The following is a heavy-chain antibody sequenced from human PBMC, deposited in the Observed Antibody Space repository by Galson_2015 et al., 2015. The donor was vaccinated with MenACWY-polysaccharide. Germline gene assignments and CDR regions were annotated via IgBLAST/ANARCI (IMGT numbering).Heavy chain of an antibody. D-gene: IGHD5-18*01. J-gene: IGHJ4*02. CDR3: ARGGRGYSYGLGY. Sequence: SLRLSCAASGFTFSSYRMNWVRQAPGKGLEWVSYISSSSSTIYYADSVKGRFTISRDNAKNSLYLQMNSLRAEDTAVYYCARGGRGYSYGLGYWGQGTLVTVSS. V-gene: IGHV3-48*04. CDR1: GFTFSSYR. CDR2: ISSSSSTI.